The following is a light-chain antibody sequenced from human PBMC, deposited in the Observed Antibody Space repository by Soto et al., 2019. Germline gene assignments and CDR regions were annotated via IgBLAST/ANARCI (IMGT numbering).Light chain of an antibody. CDR1: SGHSSYA. CDR3: QTWVTGIQV. V-gene: IGLV4-69*01. J-gene: IGLJ2*01. CDR2: LNSDGSH. Sequence: QAVVTQSPSASASLGASVKLTCTLSSGHSSYAIAWHQQRPEKGPRYLMKLNSDGSHSKGDGIPDRFSGSSSGAERYLTISSLQSEDEADYYCQTWVTGIQVFGGGTQLTVL.